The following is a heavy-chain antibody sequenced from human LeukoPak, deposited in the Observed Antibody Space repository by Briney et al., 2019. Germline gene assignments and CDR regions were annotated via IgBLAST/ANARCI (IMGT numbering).Heavy chain of an antibody. CDR2: IYYSGST. Sequence: PSETLSLTCTVSGGSISSYYWSWIRQPPGKGLEWIGYIYYSGSTNYNPSLKSRVTISVDTSKNQFSLKLSSVTAADTAVYYCAREISGSQAFDYWGQGTLVTVSS. CDR3: AREISGSQAFDY. CDR1: GGSISSYY. D-gene: IGHD3-10*01. V-gene: IGHV4-59*12. J-gene: IGHJ4*02.